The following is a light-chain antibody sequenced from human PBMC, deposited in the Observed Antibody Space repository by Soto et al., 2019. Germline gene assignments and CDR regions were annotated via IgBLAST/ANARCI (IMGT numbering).Light chain of an antibody. J-gene: IGLJ1*01. Sequence: QSVLTQPASVSGSPGQSITISCTGTSSDVGGYNYVSWYQQHPGKAPKLLIYEINTRPSGVSNRFSGSKSGNTASLTISWLQAEVEGDYYCSSYTNSATLGVFGTGTKLTVL. CDR2: EIN. CDR1: SSDVGGYNY. CDR3: SSYTNSATLGV. V-gene: IGLV2-14*01.